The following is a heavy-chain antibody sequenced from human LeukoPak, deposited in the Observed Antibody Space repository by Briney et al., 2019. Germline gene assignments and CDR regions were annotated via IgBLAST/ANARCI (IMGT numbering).Heavy chain of an antibody. CDR3: AREYSSRSSNLYGVLGY. V-gene: IGHV1-2*02. Sequence: ASVKVSCEASGYTFTGYYMRWVRQAPGQGLEWMGWINPNSGGTNYAQKFQGRVTMTRDTSISTAYMELSRLRSDDTAVYYCAREYSSRSSNLYGVLGYWGQGTLVTVSS. J-gene: IGHJ4*02. D-gene: IGHD6-13*01. CDR1: GYTFTGYY. CDR2: INPNSGGT.